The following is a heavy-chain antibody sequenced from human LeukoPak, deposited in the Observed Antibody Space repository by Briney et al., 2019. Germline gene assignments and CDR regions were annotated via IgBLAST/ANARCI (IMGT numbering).Heavy chain of an antibody. V-gene: IGHV4-38-2*02. J-gene: IGHJ4*02. CDR1: GYSISSGYY. Sequence: SETLSLTCTVSGYSISSGYYWGWIRQPPGKGLEWIGSTYHSGSTYYNPSLKSRVTISVDTSKNQFSLKLSSVTAADTAVYYCARTRFRWHAGSYRYYFDYWGQGTLVTVSS. CDR2: TYHSGST. D-gene: IGHD3-16*02. CDR3: ARTRFRWHAGSYRYYFDY.